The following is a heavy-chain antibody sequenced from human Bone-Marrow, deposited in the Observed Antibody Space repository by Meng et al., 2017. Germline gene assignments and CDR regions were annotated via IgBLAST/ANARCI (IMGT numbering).Heavy chain of an antibody. CDR1: GFTFSSYG. J-gene: IGHJ3*02. D-gene: IGHD6-6*01. V-gene: IGHV3-33*01. CDR3: ARAEYSTDAFDI. Sequence: GSSLKISCAASGFTFSSYGMHWVRQAPGKGLEWVAVMWYDGSNKYYADSVKGRFTISRDNSKNTLYLQMNSLRAEDMAVYYCARAEYSTDAFDIWGQGTMVTVSS. CDR2: MWYDGSNK.